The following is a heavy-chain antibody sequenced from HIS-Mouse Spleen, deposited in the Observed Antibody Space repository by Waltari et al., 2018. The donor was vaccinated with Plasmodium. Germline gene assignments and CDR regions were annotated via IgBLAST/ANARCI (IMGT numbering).Heavy chain of an antibody. V-gene: IGHV4-34*01. CDR2: SNHSGST. CDR3: ARGQLGIDAFDI. Sequence: QVQLQQWGAGLLKPSETLSLTCAVYGGSFSGYYWSWIRQPPGKGLEWIGESNHSGSTNHNPSLKGRVTISVDTSKNQFSLKLSSVTAADTAVYYCARGQLGIDAFDIWGQGTMVTVSS. J-gene: IGHJ3*02. D-gene: IGHD7-27*01. CDR1: GGSFSGYY.